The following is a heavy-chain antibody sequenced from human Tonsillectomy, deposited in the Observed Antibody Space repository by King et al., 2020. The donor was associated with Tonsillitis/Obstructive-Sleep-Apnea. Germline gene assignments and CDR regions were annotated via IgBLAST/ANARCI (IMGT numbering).Heavy chain of an antibody. CDR1: GFTFSSYG. J-gene: IGHJ4*02. V-gene: IGHV3-33*01. CDR2: IWYDGSNK. D-gene: IGHD2-2*01. Sequence: VQLVESGGGVVQPGRSLRLSCAASGFTFSSYGMHWVRQAPGKGLEWVAVIWYDGSNKYYADSVKGRFTISRDNSKNTLYLQMNSLRAEDTAVYYCARDGDSTSRHFDYWGQGTLVTVSS. CDR3: ARDGDSTSRHFDY.